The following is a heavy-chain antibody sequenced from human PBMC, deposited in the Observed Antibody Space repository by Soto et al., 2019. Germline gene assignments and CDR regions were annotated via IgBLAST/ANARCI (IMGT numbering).Heavy chain of an antibody. CDR2: IYYSGST. CDR3: ARTGALWCGEPNFDY. Sequence: QVQLQESGPGLVKPSETLSLTCTVSGGSISSYYWSWIRQPPGKGLEWIGYIYYSGSTNYNPSLKSRVTISVDTSKNQFSLKLSSVTAADTAVYYCARTGALWCGEPNFDYWGQGTLVTVSS. D-gene: IGHD3-10*01. CDR1: GGSISSYY. V-gene: IGHV4-59*01. J-gene: IGHJ4*02.